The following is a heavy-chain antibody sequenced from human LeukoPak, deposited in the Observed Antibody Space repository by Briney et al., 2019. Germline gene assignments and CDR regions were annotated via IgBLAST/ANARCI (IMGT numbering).Heavy chain of an antibody. CDR3: ATPPYYDYVWGSYRYNRDVFDI. Sequence: PGGSLRLSCAASGFTFSSYAMSWVRQAPGKGLEWVSAISGSGGSTYYADSVKGRFTISRDNSKNTLYLQMNSLRAEDTAVYYCATPPYYDYVWGSYRYNRDVFDIWGQGTVVTVSS. V-gene: IGHV3-23*01. CDR1: GFTFSSYA. CDR2: ISGSGGST. D-gene: IGHD3-16*02. J-gene: IGHJ3*02.